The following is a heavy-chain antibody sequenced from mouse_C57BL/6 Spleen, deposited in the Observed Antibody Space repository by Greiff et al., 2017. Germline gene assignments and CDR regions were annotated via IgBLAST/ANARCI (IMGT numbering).Heavy chain of an antibody. J-gene: IGHJ1*03. CDR1: GYSFTDYN. CDR3: ARGTTVVATDWYFDV. CDR2: INPNYGTT. D-gene: IGHD1-1*01. Sequence: LQESGPELVKPGASVKISCKASGYSFTDYNMNWVKQSNGKSLEWIGVINPNYGTTSYNQKFKGKATLTVDQSSSTAYMQLNSLTSEDSAVYYCARGTTVVATDWYFDVWGTGTTVTVSS. V-gene: IGHV1-39*01.